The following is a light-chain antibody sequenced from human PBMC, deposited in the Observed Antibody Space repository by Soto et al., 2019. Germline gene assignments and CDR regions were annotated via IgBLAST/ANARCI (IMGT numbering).Light chain of an antibody. J-gene: IGLJ1*01. CDR3: SSHGGNSQYV. Sequence: QSALTQPPSASGSPGQSVAISCTGTTSDIGGYDYVSWYQQHPGKAPKLMIYEVNKRPSGVPDRFSGSKSGNTASLPVSGLQAEYEAAYYCSSHGGNSQYVFGTGTKLTVL. CDR1: TSDIGGYDY. CDR2: EVN. V-gene: IGLV2-8*01.